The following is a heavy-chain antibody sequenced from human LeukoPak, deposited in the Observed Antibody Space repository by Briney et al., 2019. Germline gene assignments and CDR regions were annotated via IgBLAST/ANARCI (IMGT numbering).Heavy chain of an antibody. D-gene: IGHD3-9*01. CDR1: GYTFTGYY. CDR2: INPNSGGT. J-gene: IGHJ6*03. CDR3: ARDVLPRYFDWAPCYYYYYYMDV. Sequence: GASVKVSCKASGYTFTGYYMHWVRQAPGQGLEWMGWINPNSGGTNYAQKFQGRVTMTRDTSISTAYMELSRLRSDDTAVYYCARDVLPRYFDWAPCYYYYYYMDVWGKGTTVTISS. V-gene: IGHV1-2*02.